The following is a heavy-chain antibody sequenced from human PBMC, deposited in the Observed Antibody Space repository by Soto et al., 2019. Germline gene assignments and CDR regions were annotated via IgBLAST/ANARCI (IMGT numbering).Heavy chain of an antibody. Sequence: GESLKISCKASGYSFTDYWIGWVRQMPGKGLEWMGIIYPGDSDTKYSPSFQGQVTMSADKSISTAYLQWNSLKASDTAMYYCARRNNGLDYWGQGTLVTVSS. CDR2: IYPGDSDT. CDR1: GYSFTDYW. D-gene: IGHD1-20*01. V-gene: IGHV5-51*01. CDR3: ARRNNGLDY. J-gene: IGHJ4*02.